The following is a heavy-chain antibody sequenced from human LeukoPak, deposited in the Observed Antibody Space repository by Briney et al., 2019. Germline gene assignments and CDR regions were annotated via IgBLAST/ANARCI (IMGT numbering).Heavy chain of an antibody. J-gene: IGHJ6*03. CDR2: IYVTGST. D-gene: IGHD3-16*02. CDR1: GGSIGTYY. CDR3: ARHIGGGIEDMDV. Sequence: SETLSLTCIVSGGSIGTYYWSWIRQSPGKGLEWIGDIYVTGSTKYNPYLKSRVTISVDTSRNQVFLKMSSVTAADPAVYYCARHIGGGIEDMDVWGTGTKVTVSS. V-gene: IGHV4-59*08.